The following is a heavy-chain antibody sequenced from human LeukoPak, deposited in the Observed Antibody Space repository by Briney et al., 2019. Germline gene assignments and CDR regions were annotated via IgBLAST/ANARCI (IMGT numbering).Heavy chain of an antibody. CDR1: GFTFSSYG. Sequence: GGSLRLSCAASGFTFSSYGMHWVRQAPGKGLEWVAFIRYDGSNKYYADSVKGRFTISRDNSKNTLYLQMNSLRAEDTAVYYCAKDYLLEYGDPSYYFDYWGQGTLVTVSS. CDR3: AKDYLLEYGDPSYYFDY. V-gene: IGHV3-30*02. J-gene: IGHJ4*02. CDR2: IRYDGSNK. D-gene: IGHD4-17*01.